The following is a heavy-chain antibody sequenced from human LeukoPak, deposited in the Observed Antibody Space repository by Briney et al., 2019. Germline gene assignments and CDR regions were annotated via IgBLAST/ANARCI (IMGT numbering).Heavy chain of an antibody. V-gene: IGHV3-11*01. CDR2: ISSSGSTI. D-gene: IGHD3-10*01. CDR3: ARDAGFGELSSGMDV. Sequence: GGSLRLSCAASGFTFSDYYMSWIRQAPGKGLEWVSYISSSGSTIYYADSVKGRFSISRDNAKNSLYLQMNSLRAEDTAVYYCARDAGFGELSSGMDVWGQGTTVTVSS. CDR1: GFTFSDYY. J-gene: IGHJ6*02.